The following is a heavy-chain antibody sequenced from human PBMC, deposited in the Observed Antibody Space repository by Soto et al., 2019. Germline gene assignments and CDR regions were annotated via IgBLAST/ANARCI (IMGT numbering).Heavy chain of an antibody. V-gene: IGHV4-4*02. D-gene: IGHD3-3*01. CDR1: GGSIRSNNW. Sequence: SETLSLTCAVCGGSIRSNNWWGWVRQPPGKGLEWIGEIFHSGSTNYNPSLKTRFTISRDNSKNTLYLQMNSLRDEDTAVYYCARESRFLEWLSLNWFDPWGQGTLVTVSS. J-gene: IGHJ5*02. CDR3: ARESRFLEWLSLNWFDP. CDR2: IFHSGST.